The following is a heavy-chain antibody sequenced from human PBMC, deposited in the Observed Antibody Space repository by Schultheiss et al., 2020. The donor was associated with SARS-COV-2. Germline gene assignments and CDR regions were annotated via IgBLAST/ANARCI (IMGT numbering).Heavy chain of an antibody. J-gene: IGHJ3*02. V-gene: IGHV4-39*07. CDR1: GGSISSGGYY. CDR2: IYYSGST. CDR3: ARERGQRGAFDI. D-gene: IGHD5-24*01. Sequence: SETLSLTCTVSGGSISSGGYYWGWIRQPPGKGLEWIGSIYYSGSTYYNPSLKSRVTISVDTSKNQFSLKLSSVTAADTAVYYCARERGQRGAFDIWGQGTMVTVSS.